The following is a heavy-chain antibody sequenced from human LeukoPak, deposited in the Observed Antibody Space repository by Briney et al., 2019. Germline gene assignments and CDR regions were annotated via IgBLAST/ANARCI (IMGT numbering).Heavy chain of an antibody. CDR3: ARGVAAAGTRARKTYYFDY. CDR1: GFTFSDYY. CDR2: ISSSSSYT. D-gene: IGHD6-13*01. V-gene: IGHV3-11*06. Sequence: GGSLRLSCAASGFTFSDYYMSWIRQAPGKGLEWASYISSSSSYTNYADSVKGRFTISRDNAKNSLYLQMNSLRAEDTAVYYCARGVAAAGTRARKTYYFDYWGQGTLVTVSS. J-gene: IGHJ4*02.